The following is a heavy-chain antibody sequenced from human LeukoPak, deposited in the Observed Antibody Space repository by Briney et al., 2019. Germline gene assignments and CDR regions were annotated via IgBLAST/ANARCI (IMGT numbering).Heavy chain of an antibody. J-gene: IGHJ4*02. V-gene: IGHV4-59*01. CDR2: IYYSGST. Sequence: SETLSLTCTVSGGSISSYYWSWIRQPPGKGLEWIGYIYYSGSTNYNPSLKSRVTISVDTSKNQFSLKLSSVTAADTAVYYCARGRFLEWLFPSFFDYWGQGTLVTVSS. CDR1: GGSISSYY. CDR3: ARGRFLEWLFPSFFDY. D-gene: IGHD3-3*01.